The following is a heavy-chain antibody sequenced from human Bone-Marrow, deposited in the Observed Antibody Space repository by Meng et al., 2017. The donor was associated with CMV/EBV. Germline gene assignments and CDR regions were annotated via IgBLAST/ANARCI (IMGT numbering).Heavy chain of an antibody. V-gene: IGHV3-9*01. J-gene: IGHJ3*02. Sequence: SLKVSCAASPYTFDDYAMHWVRQAPGKGLEWVSGISWNSGSIGYADSVKGRFTISRDNAKNSLYLQMNSLRAEDTALYYCAKDIGYSSSWYLSHAFDIWGQGTMVTVSS. CDR1: PYTFDDYA. CDR2: ISWNSGSI. CDR3: AKDIGYSSSWYLSHAFDI. D-gene: IGHD6-13*01.